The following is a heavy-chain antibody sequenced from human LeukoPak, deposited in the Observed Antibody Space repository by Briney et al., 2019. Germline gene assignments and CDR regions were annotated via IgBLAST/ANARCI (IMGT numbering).Heavy chain of an antibody. V-gene: IGHV1-18*01. D-gene: IGHD3-3*01. CDR2: ISAYNGNT. Sequence: ASVKVSCKASGYTFTSYGISWVRQAPGQGLEWMGWISAYNGNTNYAQKLQGRVTMTTDTSTSTAYMELRSLRSDDTAVYYCAREAANYDFWSGYPYYFDYWGQGTLVTVSS. CDR1: GYTFTSYG. J-gene: IGHJ4*02. CDR3: AREAANYDFWSGYPYYFDY.